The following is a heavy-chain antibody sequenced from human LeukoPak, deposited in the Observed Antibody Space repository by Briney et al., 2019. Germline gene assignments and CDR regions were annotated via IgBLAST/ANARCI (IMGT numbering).Heavy chain of an antibody. D-gene: IGHD5-24*01. CDR2: IYYSGST. CDR3: ARDPLEPTDY. Sequence: GSLRLSCAASGFIFSGCGMNWVRQAPGKGLEWIGSIYYSGSTYYNPSLKSRVTISVDTSKNQFSLKLSSVTAADTAVYYCARDPLEPTDYWGQGTLVTVSS. V-gene: IGHV4-38-2*02. J-gene: IGHJ4*02. CDR1: GFIFSGCG.